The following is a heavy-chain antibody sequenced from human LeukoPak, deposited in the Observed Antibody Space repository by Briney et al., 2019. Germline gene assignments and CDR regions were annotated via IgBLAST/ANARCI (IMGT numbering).Heavy chain of an antibody. J-gene: IGHJ4*02. V-gene: IGHV4-30-4*07. D-gene: IGHD2-15*01. CDR3: ARGDGSSWSVDY. CDR2: IYYSGST. Sequence: SQTLSLTCAVSGGSISSGGYSWSWIRQPPGKGLEWIGYIYYSGSTYYNPSLKSRVTISVDTSKNQFSLKLSSVTAADTAVYYCARGDGSSWSVDYWGQGTLVTVSS. CDR1: GGSISSGGYS.